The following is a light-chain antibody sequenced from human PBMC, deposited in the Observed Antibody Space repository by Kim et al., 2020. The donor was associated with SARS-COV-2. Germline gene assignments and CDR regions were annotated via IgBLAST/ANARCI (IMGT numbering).Light chain of an antibody. V-gene: IGLV2-23*02. J-gene: IGLJ1*01. CDR2: EVN. Sequence: SALTQPASVSGSPGQSVTISCTGTSSDVGGYKFVSWYQQHRGRAPKLVIYEVNERPSGVSNRFSGSKSANTASLTISGLQPEDEADYYCCSYAGRSTYVFGVGTKVTVL. CDR1: SSDVGGYKF. CDR3: CSYAGRSTYV.